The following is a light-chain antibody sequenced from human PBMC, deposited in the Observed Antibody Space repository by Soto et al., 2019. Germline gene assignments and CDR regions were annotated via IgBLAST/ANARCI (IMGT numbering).Light chain of an antibody. CDR2: GAS. J-gene: IGKJ5*01. CDR3: HFRNGRHTIT. CDR1: QSVSSY. V-gene: IGKV3-11*01. Sequence: EIWLTQSPATLSLSPGERATLSCGASQSVSSYLAWYQQKPGQAPRLLIYGASNRATGIPDRFSGSGSATDFTLTISSLEPQDFATYYCHFRNGRHTITFGQGTRLEIK.